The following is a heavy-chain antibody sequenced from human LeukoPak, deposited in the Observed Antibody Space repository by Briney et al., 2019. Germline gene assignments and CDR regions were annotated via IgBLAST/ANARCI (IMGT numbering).Heavy chain of an antibody. J-gene: IGHJ3*02. CDR2: IIPILGIA. CDR3: ARCVKQQLVLDAFDI. V-gene: IGHV1-69*04. D-gene: IGHD6-13*01. CDR1: GGTFSSYA. Sequence: SVKVSCKASGGTFSSYAISWVRQAPGQGLEWTGRIIPILGIANYAQKFQGRVTITADKSTSTAYMELSSLRSEDTAVYYCARCVKQQLVLDAFDIWGQGTMVTVSS.